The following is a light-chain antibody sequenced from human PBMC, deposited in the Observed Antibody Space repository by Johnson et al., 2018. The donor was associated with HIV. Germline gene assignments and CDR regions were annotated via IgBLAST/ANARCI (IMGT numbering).Light chain of an antibody. CDR2: END. CDR3: ATWASSLGAGV. CDR1: SSNIGNNY. Sequence: QSVLTQPPSVSAAPGQKVTISCSGSSSNIGNNYVSWYQQLPGTAPKLLIYENDKRPSGLPDRFSGAKSGTSATLGIPGLQTGDAADYYCATWASSLGAGVYGTGTKVTVL. J-gene: IGLJ1*01. V-gene: IGLV1-51*02.